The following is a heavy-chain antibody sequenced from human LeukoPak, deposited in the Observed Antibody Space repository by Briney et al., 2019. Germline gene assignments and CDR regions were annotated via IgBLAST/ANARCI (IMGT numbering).Heavy chain of an antibody. V-gene: IGHV3-48*01. D-gene: IGHD3-16*01. CDR1: GFTFSSYS. CDR2: ISSSSSTI. CDR3: ARDHWVP. J-gene: IGHJ5*02. Sequence: GGSLRLSCAASGFTFSSYSMNWVRQAPGKGLEWVSYISSSSSTIYYADSMKGRFTISRDNAKNSLYLQMNSLRAEDTAVYYCARDHWVPWGQGTLVTVSS.